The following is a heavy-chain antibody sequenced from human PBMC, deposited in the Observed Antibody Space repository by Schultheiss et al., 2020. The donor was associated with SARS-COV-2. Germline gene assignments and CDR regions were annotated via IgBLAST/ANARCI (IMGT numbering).Heavy chain of an antibody. CDR1: GFTFSSYA. D-gene: IGHD6-13*01. CDR2: ISSSRSTI. J-gene: IGHJ6*02. Sequence: GGSLRLSCAASGFTFSSYAMHWVRQAPGKGLEWVSSISSSRSTIYYADSVKGRFTISRDNVKKSLYLQMNSLRDDDTAVYYCASYSSSWYYYYYGMDVWGQGTTVTVSS. V-gene: IGHV3-48*02. CDR3: ASYSSSWYYYYYGMDV.